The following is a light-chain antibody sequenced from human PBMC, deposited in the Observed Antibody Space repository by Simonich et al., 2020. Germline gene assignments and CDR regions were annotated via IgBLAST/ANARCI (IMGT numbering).Light chain of an antibody. J-gene: IGLJ3*02. V-gene: IGLV8-61*01. CDR2: STN. Sequence: QTVVTQEPSFSVSPGGTVTLTCGLSSGSVSTSYYPSWYQQTPVPAPRTLIYSTNTRSSGVPDRFSGSILGNKAALTITGAQADDESDYYCVLYMGSGIWVFGGGTKLTVL. CDR3: VLYMGSGIWV. CDR1: SGSVSTSYY.